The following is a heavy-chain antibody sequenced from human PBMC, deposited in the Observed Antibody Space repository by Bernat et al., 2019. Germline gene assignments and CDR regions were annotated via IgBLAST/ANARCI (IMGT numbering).Heavy chain of an antibody. CDR1: GFTASNNH. J-gene: IGHJ4*02. Sequence: EVQLVESGGGLVQPGGSLRLSCAASGFTASNNHMSWVRQAPGKGLEWVSAIYSGDITYYADSVKGRFTISRDNSKDTLHLQMNSLRVEDTAVYYWARDASPRSSGWYYFDSWGQGTLVTVSS. CDR2: IYSGDIT. V-gene: IGHV3-66*01. CDR3: ARDASPRSSGWYYFDS. D-gene: IGHD6-19*01.